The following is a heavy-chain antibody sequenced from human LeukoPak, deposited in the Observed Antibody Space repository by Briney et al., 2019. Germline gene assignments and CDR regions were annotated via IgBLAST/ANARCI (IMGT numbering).Heavy chain of an antibody. CDR1: GDSISSYY. CDR3: ARGGGLGAYYYYMDV. J-gene: IGHJ6*03. Sequence: PSETLSLTCTVTGDSISSYYWSWIRQPPGKGLEWIGYIYYSGSTNYDPSLKSRVTISVDTSKNQLSLKLRSVTAADTAVYYCARGGGLGAYYYYMDVWGKGTTVTVSS. CDR2: IYYSGST. V-gene: IGHV4-59*01. D-gene: IGHD1-26*01.